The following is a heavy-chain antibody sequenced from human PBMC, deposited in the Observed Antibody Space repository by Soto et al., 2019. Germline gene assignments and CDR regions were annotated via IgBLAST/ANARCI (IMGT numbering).Heavy chain of an antibody. CDR3: AKEGYEGYYYYYGMDV. Sequence: GGSLRLSCAASGFTFSSYGMHWVRQAPGKGLEWVAVISYDGSNKYYADSVKGRFTISRDNSKNTLYLQMNSLRAEDTAVYYCAKEGYEGYYYYYGMDVWGQGTTVTVSS. V-gene: IGHV3-30*18. CDR2: ISYDGSNK. J-gene: IGHJ6*02. D-gene: IGHD3-3*01. CDR1: GFTFSSYG.